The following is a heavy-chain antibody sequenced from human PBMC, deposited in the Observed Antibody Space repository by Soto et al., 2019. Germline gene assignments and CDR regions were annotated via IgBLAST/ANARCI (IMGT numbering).Heavy chain of an antibody. Sequence: QVQLVESGGGVVQPGRSLRLSCAASGFTFSSYAMHWVRQAPGKGLEWVAVISYDGSNKYYADSVKGRFTISRDNSKNTLYLQMNSLRAEDTAVYYCARGEGTAAGTNALDYWGQGTLVTVSS. CDR2: ISYDGSNK. D-gene: IGHD6-13*01. J-gene: IGHJ4*02. CDR3: ARGEGTAAGTNALDY. V-gene: IGHV3-30-3*01. CDR1: GFTFSSYA.